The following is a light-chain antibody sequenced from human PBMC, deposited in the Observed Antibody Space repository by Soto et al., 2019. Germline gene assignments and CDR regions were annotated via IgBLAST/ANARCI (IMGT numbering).Light chain of an antibody. Sequence: QSVLTQPASVSGSPGQSITISCTGTSSDVGGYNYVSWYQQHPGKAPKLMIYEVSNRPSGVSNRFSGSKSGNTASLTISGLQAEDEADYDCSSYTSSRTLGPNYVFGTGTKVTVL. V-gene: IGLV2-14*01. CDR2: EVS. J-gene: IGLJ1*01. CDR3: SSYTSSRTLGPNYV. CDR1: SSDVGGYNY.